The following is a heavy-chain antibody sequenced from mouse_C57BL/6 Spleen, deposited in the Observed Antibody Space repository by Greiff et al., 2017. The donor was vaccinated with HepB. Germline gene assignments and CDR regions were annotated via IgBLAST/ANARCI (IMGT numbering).Heavy chain of an antibody. J-gene: IGHJ2*01. CDR1: GYTFTDYY. D-gene: IGHD3-2*02. CDR2: IYPGSGNT. V-gene: IGHV1-76*01. Sequence: VQLQQSGAELVRPGASVKLSCKASGYTFTDYYINWVKQRPGQGLEWIARIYPGSGNTYYNEKFKGKATLTAEKSSSTAYMQLSSLTSEDSAVYFCARHSSGYLYYFDYWGQGTTLTVSS. CDR3: ARHSSGYLYYFDY.